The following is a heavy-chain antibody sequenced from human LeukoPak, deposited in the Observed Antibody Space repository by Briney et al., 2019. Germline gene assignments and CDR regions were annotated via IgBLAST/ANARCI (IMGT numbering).Heavy chain of an antibody. CDR3: ARGRFGDFWSGYFNYYYYYGMDV. D-gene: IGHD3-3*01. Sequence: ASVKVSCKASGYTFTSYDINWVRQATGQGLEWMGWMNPNSGNTGYAQKFQGRVTMTRNTSISTAYMELSSLRSEDTAVYYCARGRFGDFWSGYFNYYYYYGMDVWGQGTTVTVSS. CDR2: MNPNSGNT. V-gene: IGHV1-8*01. J-gene: IGHJ6*02. CDR1: GYTFTSYD.